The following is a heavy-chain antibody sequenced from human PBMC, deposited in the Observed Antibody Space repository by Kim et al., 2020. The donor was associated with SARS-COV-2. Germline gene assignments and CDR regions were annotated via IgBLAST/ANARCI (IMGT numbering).Heavy chain of an antibody. CDR3: ARQGSSWYDNWFDP. V-gene: IGHV1-69*01. D-gene: IGHD6-13*01. J-gene: IGHJ5*02. Sequence: AKKFQGRVTITAEESTSTAYMELSSLRSEDTAVYYCARQGSSWYDNWFDPWGQGTLVTVSS.